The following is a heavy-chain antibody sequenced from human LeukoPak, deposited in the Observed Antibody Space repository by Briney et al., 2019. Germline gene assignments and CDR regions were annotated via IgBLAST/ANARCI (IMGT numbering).Heavy chain of an antibody. CDR2: IKSKTDGGTA. D-gene: IGHD3-3*01. V-gene: IGHV3-15*01. CDR3: LYFWSGSSLVDY. CDR1: GFTFSNAW. Sequence: GGSLRLSCAASGFTFSNAWMSWVRQAPGKGLEWVGRIKSKTDGGTADYAAPVKGRFTISRDDSKNTLYLEMYSLKTEDTAMYYCLYFWSGSSLVDYWGQGTLVTVSS. J-gene: IGHJ4*02.